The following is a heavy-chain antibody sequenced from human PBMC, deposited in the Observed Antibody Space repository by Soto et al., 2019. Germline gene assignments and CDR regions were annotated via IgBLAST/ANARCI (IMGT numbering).Heavy chain of an antibody. CDR1: GFTFSDYS. Sequence: EVQLVESGGGLVKPGGSLRLSCAASGFTFSDYSSNWVRQAPGKGLEWVSSISSSSSYIYYADSVKGRFTISRDNAKNSLYLQMNSLRAEDTAVYYCARDRSANYDFWSGDAFDIWGQGTMVTVSS. D-gene: IGHD3-3*01. CDR2: ISSSSSYI. J-gene: IGHJ3*02. V-gene: IGHV3-21*01. CDR3: ARDRSANYDFWSGDAFDI.